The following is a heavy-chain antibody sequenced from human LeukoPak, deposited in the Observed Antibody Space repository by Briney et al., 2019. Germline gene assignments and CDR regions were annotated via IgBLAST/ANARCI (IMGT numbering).Heavy chain of an antibody. CDR1: GGSFSDYY. CDR3: ASYFYSSSIFDH. J-gene: IGHJ4*02. D-gene: IGHD6-6*01. Sequence: SETLSLTCAVYGGSFSDYYWSWIRQSPGKGLEWIGEINHSGTTHYNPSLKSRVTISVDTSKNQFSLKLRFVTAADTAVYYCASYFYSSSIFDHWGQGTLVTVSS. V-gene: IGHV4-34*01. CDR2: INHSGTT.